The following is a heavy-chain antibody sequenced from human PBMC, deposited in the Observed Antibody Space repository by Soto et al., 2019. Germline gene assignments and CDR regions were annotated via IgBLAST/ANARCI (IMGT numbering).Heavy chain of an antibody. J-gene: IGHJ4*02. CDR3: ARVSYYCDSSGKNYFDY. CDR1: GYTFTGYY. V-gene: IGHV1-2*02. CDR2: INPNSGGT. Sequence: ASVKVSCKASGYTFTGYYMHWVRQAPGQGLEWMGWINPNSGGTNYAQKFQGRVTMTRDTSISTAYMELSRLRSDDTAVYYCARVSYYCDSSGKNYFDYWGQGTLVTVSS. D-gene: IGHD3-22*01.